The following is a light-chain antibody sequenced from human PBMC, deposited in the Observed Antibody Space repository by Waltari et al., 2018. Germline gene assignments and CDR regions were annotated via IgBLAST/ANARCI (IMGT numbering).Light chain of an antibody. Sequence: EIVLTQSPGTLSLSPGERATLSGRASQSVSRWLAWYQQKPGQPPRLLIYGASSRANGVPDRFSGSGSGKDFRLTISRLEPEDSAVYYCQKYGTLPATFGQGTKVEVK. CDR1: QSVSRW. J-gene: IGKJ1*01. V-gene: IGKV3-20*01. CDR3: QKYGTLPAT. CDR2: GAS.